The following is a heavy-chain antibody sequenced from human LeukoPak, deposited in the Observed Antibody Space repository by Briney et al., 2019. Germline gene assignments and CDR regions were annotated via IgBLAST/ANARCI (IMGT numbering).Heavy chain of an antibody. CDR2: IYTSGST. Sequence: SETLSLTCTVSGGSISSYYWSWIRQPAGKGLEWIGRIYTSGSTNYNPSLKSRVTISVDTSKNQFSLKLSSVTAADTAVYYCALHPSIYAFDIWGQGTMVTVSS. CDR3: ALHPSIYAFDI. J-gene: IGHJ3*02. D-gene: IGHD5-24*01. CDR1: GGSISSYY. V-gene: IGHV4-4*07.